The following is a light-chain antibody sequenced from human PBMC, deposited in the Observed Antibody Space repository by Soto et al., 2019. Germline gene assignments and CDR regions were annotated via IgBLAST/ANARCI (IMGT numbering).Light chain of an antibody. V-gene: IGKV3-15*01. CDR1: QSVGFN. CDR3: QQYHSYWT. J-gene: IGKJ1*01. CDR2: GAS. Sequence: ETVVTQSPVTLSVSPGEGATLSCRTSQSVGFNLAWYQQKPGQAPRPLIYGASTRITGIPARFSGSGSGTDFTLTITSLQPDDFAVYYCQQYHSYWTFGQGTKVE.